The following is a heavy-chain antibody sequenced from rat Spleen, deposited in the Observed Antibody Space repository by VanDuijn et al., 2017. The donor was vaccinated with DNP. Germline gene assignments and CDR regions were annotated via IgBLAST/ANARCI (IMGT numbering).Heavy chain of an antibody. CDR3: TSDSLNSSSFVY. Sequence: VQLVESGGGLVQPGRSLKVSCTASGFTFSDYYMAWVRQPPGKGLEWVGAIWSGGDTAYNSALKSRLSISRDTSKSQVFLKMNSLQTDDTGTYYCTSDSLNSSSFVYWGQGSLVTVSS. CDR1: GFTFSDYY. J-gene: IGHJ3*01. CDR2: IWSGGDT. V-gene: IGHV2-32*01. D-gene: IGHD1-2*01.